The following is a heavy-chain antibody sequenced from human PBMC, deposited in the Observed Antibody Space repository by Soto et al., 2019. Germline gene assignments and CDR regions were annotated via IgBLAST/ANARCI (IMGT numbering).Heavy chain of an antibody. D-gene: IGHD3-22*01. CDR2: IYYSGRT. J-gene: IGHJ4*02. CDR3: ARVETYYYDSSGYYYDY. CDR1: GGSIRDYF. Sequence: SETLSLTCTVSGGSIRDYFWTWIRQPPGKGLEWIGYIYYSGRTNYNPSLKSRVSISVDTSKNHFSLQLRSVTAADTAIYYCARVETYYYDSSGYYYDYWGQGTQVTVSS. V-gene: IGHV4-59*01.